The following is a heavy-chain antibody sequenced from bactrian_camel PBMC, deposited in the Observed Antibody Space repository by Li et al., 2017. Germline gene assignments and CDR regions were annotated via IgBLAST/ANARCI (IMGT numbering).Heavy chain of an antibody. CDR2: IAADGAT. Sequence: HVQLVESGGGSVQAGGSQRLSCAASGYDGTMYCVAWFRQVPGKQREGVAQIAADGATMYADAVKGRFTISKDSAAKTLYLQMNNVKSEDSATYYCAAHRSTNGGYCYGLIRPVEFSEWGQGTQVTVS. V-gene: IGHV3S53*01. J-gene: IGHJ4*01. CDR3: AAHRSTNGGYCYGLIRPVEFSE. D-gene: IGHD3*01. CDR1: GYDGTMYC.